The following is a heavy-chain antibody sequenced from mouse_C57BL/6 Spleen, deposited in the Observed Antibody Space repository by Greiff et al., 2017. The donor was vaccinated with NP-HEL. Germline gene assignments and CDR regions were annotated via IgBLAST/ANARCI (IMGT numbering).Heavy chain of an antibody. J-gene: IGHJ1*03. V-gene: IGHV5-17*01. CDR3: ARRSYGSSYWYFDV. CDR2: ISSGSSTI. CDR1: GFTFSDYG. Sequence: EVHLVESGGGLVKPGGSLKLSCAASGFTFSDYGMHWVRQAPEKGLEWVAYISSGSSTIYYADTVKGRFPISRDNAKNTLFLQMTSLRSEDTAMYYCARRSYGSSYWYFDVWGTGTTVTVSS. D-gene: IGHD1-1*01.